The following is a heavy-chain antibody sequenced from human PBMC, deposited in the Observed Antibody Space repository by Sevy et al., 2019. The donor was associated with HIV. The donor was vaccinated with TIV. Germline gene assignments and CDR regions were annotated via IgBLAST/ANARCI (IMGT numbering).Heavy chain of an antibody. V-gene: IGHV3-49*03. J-gene: IGHJ6*02. Sequence: GGSLRLSCTASGFTFGDYAMSWFRQAPGKGLEWVGFIRSKAYGGTTEYAACVKGRFTISRDDSKSIAYLQMNSLKTEETAVYYCTRDRGLITMVRGVIIEGYYGMDVWGQGTTVTVSS. CDR1: GFTFGDYA. CDR3: TRDRGLITMVRGVIIEGYYGMDV. CDR2: IRSKAYGGTT. D-gene: IGHD3-10*01.